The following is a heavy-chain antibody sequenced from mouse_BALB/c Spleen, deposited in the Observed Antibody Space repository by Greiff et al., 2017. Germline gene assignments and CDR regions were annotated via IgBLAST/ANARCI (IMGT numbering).Heavy chain of an antibody. CDR3: ARDTWDLFAY. D-gene: IGHD4-1*01. CDR2: ISSGSSTI. V-gene: IGHV5-17*02. Sequence: EVKVVESGGGLVQPGGSRKLSCAASGFTFSSVGMHWVRQAPEKGLEWVAYISSGSSTIYYADTVKGRFTISRDNPKNTLFLQMTSLRSEDTAMYYCARDTWDLFAYWGQGTLVTVSA. J-gene: IGHJ3*01. CDR1: GFTFSSVG.